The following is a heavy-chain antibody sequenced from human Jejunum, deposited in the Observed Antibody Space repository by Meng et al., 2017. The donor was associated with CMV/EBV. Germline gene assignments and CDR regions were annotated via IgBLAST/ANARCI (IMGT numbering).Heavy chain of an antibody. Sequence: GLTFTQAWMSWVRQAPGKGLEWIGRVRTTADGGITDYASPVEGRFTISRDDSKTASYLQMNIVKSEDTAVYYCTTGSAGAFEIWGQGTVVTVSS. D-gene: IGHD2-15*01. CDR1: GLTFTQAW. CDR3: TTGSAGAFEI. J-gene: IGHJ3*02. V-gene: IGHV3-15*01. CDR2: VRTTADGGIT.